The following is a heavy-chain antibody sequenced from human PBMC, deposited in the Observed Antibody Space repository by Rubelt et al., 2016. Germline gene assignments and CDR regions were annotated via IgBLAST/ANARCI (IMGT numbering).Heavy chain of an antibody. Sequence: GQLVQSGAEVKKPGASVKVSCKSSGYSFTDYFIHWVRQAPGQGLEWMGWINPNSGGTNYAQRFQGRVTMTRDTSISTAYMELSRLRSDDTAVFYCARITSWDYWYFDLWGRGTLVTVSS. CDR3: ARITSWDYWYFDL. CDR1: GYSFTDYF. CDR2: INPNSGGT. J-gene: IGHJ2*01. V-gene: IGHV1-2*02. D-gene: IGHD1-26*01.